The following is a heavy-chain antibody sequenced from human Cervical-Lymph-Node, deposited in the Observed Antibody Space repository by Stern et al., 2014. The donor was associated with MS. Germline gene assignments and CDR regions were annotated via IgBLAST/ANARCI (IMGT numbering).Heavy chain of an antibody. CDR3: ARDAYNYVY. V-gene: IGHV3-11*01. CDR1: GFTFSDYY. D-gene: IGHD5-24*01. CDR2: ISLDGGSI. Sequence: VQLEESGGGLVRPGGSLGLSCATSGFTFSDYYMSWIRQAPGKGLEWVSYISLDGGSIYYADSVKGRFPISRDTAKNSLYLQMNDLRAEDTAMYYCARDAYNYVYWGQGTLVTVSS. J-gene: IGHJ4*02.